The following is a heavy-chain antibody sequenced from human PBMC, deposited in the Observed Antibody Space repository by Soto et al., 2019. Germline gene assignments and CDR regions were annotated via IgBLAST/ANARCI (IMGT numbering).Heavy chain of an antibody. J-gene: IGHJ3*02. CDR3: ARHVFSSWGLVRAFDI. Sequence: XAILSLPCPVSGGSVSSSSYYWGWIRQPPGKGLEWIGSIYYSGSTYYNPSLKSRVTISVDTSKNQFSLKLSSVTAADTAVYYCARHVFSSWGLVRAFDICGQRTMVTVSS. CDR1: GGSVSSSSYY. CDR2: IYYSGST. V-gene: IGHV4-39*01. D-gene: IGHD6-19*01.